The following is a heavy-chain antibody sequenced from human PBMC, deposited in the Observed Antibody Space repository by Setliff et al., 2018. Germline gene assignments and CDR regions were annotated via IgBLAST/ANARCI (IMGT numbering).Heavy chain of an antibody. CDR3: ARYSSGWFFDY. CDR1: GFTFRSYE. D-gene: IGHD6-19*01. Sequence: LRLSCAASGFTFRSYEMNWVRQAPGKGLEWISYITTSGSTIYYADSVKGRFTISRDNAKNSLYLQMNSLRAEDTAVYYCARYSSGWFFDYWGQGTPVTVSS. CDR2: ITTSGSTI. J-gene: IGHJ4*02. V-gene: IGHV3-48*03.